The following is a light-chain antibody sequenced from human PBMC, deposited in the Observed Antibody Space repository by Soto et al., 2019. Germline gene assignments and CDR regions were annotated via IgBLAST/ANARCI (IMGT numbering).Light chain of an antibody. CDR3: SSYAGSNDRWV. CDR2: EVS. J-gene: IGLJ3*02. V-gene: IGLV2-8*02. CDR1: SSDIGAYNY. Sequence: QSALTQPPSASRSPVQSVTISCTGTSSDIGAYNYVSWYQQHPGKAPKLMIHEVSKRPSGVPDRFSGSKSGNTASLTVSGLQAEDEADYYCSSYAGSNDRWVFGGGTKLTVL.